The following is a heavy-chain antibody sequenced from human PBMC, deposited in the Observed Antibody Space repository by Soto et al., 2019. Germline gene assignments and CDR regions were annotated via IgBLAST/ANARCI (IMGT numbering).Heavy chain of an antibody. Sequence: GAAVKVSSKASGYTFTSYGISWVRQAPGQGSEWMGWISAYNGNTNYAQKLQGRVTMTTDTSTSTAYMELRSLRSDDTAVYYCARNKRFYYDSSGRLDSWGQGTLVTVSS. J-gene: IGHJ5*01. CDR1: GYTFTSYG. CDR2: ISAYNGNT. D-gene: IGHD3-22*01. CDR3: ARNKRFYYDSSGRLDS. V-gene: IGHV1-18*01.